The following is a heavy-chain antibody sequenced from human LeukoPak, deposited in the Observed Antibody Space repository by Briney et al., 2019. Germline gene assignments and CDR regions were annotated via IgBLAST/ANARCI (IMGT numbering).Heavy chain of an antibody. V-gene: IGHV5-51*01. CDR1: GYSFTSYW. CDR2: IYPGDSDT. D-gene: IGHD6-19*01. CDR3: ARGYQPYSSTYYYYGMDV. Sequence: PGESLKISCKGSGYSFTSYWIGWVRQMPGKGLEWMGIIYPGDSDTRYSPSFQGQVTISADKSISTAYLQWSSLKASDTAMYYCARGYQPYSSTYYYYGMDVWGQGTTVTVSS. J-gene: IGHJ6*02.